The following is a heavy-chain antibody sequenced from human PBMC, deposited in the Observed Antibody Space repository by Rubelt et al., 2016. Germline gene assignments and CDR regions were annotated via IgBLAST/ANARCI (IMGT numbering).Heavy chain of an antibody. CDR1: GYTFTSYA. CDR2: INAGNGNP. J-gene: IGHJ4*02. D-gene: IGHD2-8*01. Sequence: QVQLVQSGAEVKKPGASVKVSCKASGYTFTSYAMHWVRQAPGKRLAWMGWINAGNGNPNYSQKFQGRVTITRDTSASTAYRELSSLRSEDTAVYYCARAQRIRLLMVYAPTFDYWGQGTLVTVSS. V-gene: IGHV1-3*01. CDR3: ARAQRIRLLMVYAPTFDY.